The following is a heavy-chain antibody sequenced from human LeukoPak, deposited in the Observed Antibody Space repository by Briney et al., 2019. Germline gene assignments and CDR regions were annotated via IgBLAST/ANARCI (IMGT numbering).Heavy chain of an antibody. V-gene: IGHV3-64*01. D-gene: IGHD1-26*01. CDR3: AIVGATYGWGAFDI. Sequence: GGSLRLSCAASGFTFSSYSMNWVRQAPGKGLEYVSAISSNGGSTYYANSVKGRFTISRDNSKNTLYLQMGSLRAEDMAVYYCAIVGATYGWGAFDIWGQGTMVTVSS. CDR1: GFTFSSYS. J-gene: IGHJ3*02. CDR2: ISSNGGST.